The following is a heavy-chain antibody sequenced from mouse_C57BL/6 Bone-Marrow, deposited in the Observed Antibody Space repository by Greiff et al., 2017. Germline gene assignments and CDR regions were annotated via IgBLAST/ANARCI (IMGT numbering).Heavy chain of an antibody. D-gene: IGHD1-3*01. J-gene: IGHJ2*01. CDR2: INPNNGGT. V-gene: IGHV1-26*01. CDR1: GYTFTDYY. CDR3: ARSDSGYCDY. Sequence: VQLQQSGPELVKPGASVKISCKASGYTFTDYYMNWVKQSHGKSLEWIGDINPNNGGTSYNQKFKGKATLTVEKSSSTAYMELRSLTSDDSAVYYCARSDSGYCDYWGQGTTLTVSS.